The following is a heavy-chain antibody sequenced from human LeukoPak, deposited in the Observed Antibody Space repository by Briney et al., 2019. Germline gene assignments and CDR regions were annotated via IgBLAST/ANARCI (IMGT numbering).Heavy chain of an antibody. D-gene: IGHD3-10*01. Sequence: ASVKVSCKASGYTSTSFDINWVRQASGQGLEWVGWMNPNSGNTGFAQKFQGRVTMTRTTSISTAYMELSSLTSEDTAVYYCARGPIFGSGSYFDSWGQGTLVTVSS. J-gene: IGHJ4*02. CDR1: GYTSTSFD. CDR2: MNPNSGNT. V-gene: IGHV1-8*01. CDR3: ARGPIFGSGSYFDS.